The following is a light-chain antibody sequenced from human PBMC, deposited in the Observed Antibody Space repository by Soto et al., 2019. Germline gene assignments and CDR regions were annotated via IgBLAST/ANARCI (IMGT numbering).Light chain of an antibody. V-gene: IGKV1-5*01. CDR2: DAS. CDR3: QQYNSYWT. J-gene: IGKJ1*01. Sequence: DIQMTQSPSTLSASVGDRVTITCRASQSISSWLAWYQQKPGKAPKLLIHDASNLESGVPSRFSGSGSGTDFTLTISSLQPDDFATYYCQQYNSYWTFGQGTKVEIK. CDR1: QSISSW.